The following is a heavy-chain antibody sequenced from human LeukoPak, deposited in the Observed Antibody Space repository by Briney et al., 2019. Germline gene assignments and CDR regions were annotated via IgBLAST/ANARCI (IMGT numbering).Heavy chain of an antibody. CDR3: TRPYYYYMDV. J-gene: IGHJ6*03. Sequence: SQTLSLTCDVSGGSISNYWWSWVRQPPGKGLEWIAEIHHSGSTNYNPSLKSRVTISVDTSKNQFSLKLSSVTAADTAVYYCTRPYYYYMDVWGNGTTVTVSS. CDR2: IHHSGST. V-gene: IGHV4-4*02. CDR1: GGSISNYW.